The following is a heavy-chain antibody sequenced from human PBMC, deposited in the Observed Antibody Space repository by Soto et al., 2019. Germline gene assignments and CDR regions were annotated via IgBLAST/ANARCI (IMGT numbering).Heavy chain of an antibody. CDR2: ISSSSSYI. J-gene: IGHJ4*02. D-gene: IGHD2-2*03. V-gene: IGHV3-21*01. CDR1: GFTFSSYS. Sequence: GGSLRLSCAASGFTFSSYSMNWVRQAPGKGLEWVSSISSSSSYIYYADSVKGRFTISRDNTKNSLYLQMNSLGAEDTAVYYCARGGVGYCSSTSCYWDYWGQGTLVTVSS. CDR3: ARGGVGYCSSTSCYWDY.